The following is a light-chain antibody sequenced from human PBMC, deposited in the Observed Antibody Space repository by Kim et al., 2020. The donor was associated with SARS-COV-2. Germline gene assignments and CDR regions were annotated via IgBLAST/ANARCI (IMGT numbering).Light chain of an antibody. CDR3: QQTYSTPRT. CDR1: QSISSH. Sequence: ASVGDRVTITCRASQSISSHLHWYQEKPGKAPKLLIYGASSLQTGVPSRFSGSGSGADFTLTISSLQPEDFATYYCQQTYSTPRTFGQGTKVDIK. CDR2: GAS. J-gene: IGKJ1*01. V-gene: IGKV1-39*01.